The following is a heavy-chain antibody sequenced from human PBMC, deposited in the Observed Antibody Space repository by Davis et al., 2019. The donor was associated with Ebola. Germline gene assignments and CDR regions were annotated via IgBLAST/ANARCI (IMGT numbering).Heavy chain of an antibody. CDR2: INHSGST. V-gene: IGHV4-34*01. D-gene: IGHD3-16*01. J-gene: IGHJ5*02. CDR1: GRSFSGYY. Sequence: MPSETLSLTCAVYGRSFSGYYWSWIRQPPGKGLEWIGEINHSGSTNYNPSLKSRVTISVDTSKNQFSLKLSSVTAADTAVYYCARGSLYVWFDPWGQGTLVTVSS. CDR3: ARGSLYVWFDP.